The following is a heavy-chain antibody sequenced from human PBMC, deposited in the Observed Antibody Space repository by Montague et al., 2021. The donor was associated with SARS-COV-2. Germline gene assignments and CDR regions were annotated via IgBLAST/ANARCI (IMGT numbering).Heavy chain of an antibody. CDR2: IGTAGDT. J-gene: IGHJ4*02. V-gene: IGHV3-13*01. Sequence: SLRLSCAASGFTFSSYDMHWVRQATGKGLEWVSAIGTAGDTYYPGSVKGRFTISRENAKNSLYLQMNSLRAGDTAVYYCARAAVSGWYVHFDYWGQGTLVTVSS. CDR1: GFTFSSYD. D-gene: IGHD6-19*01. CDR3: ARAAVSGWYVHFDY.